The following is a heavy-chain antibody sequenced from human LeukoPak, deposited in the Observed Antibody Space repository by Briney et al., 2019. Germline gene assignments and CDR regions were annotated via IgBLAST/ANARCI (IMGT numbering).Heavy chain of an antibody. CDR1: GFTFSNAW. D-gene: IGHD1-26*01. J-gene: IGHJ4*02. CDR3: ARVGDTVGAIDY. CDR2: ISSSGSTI. V-gene: IGHV3-11*01. Sequence: NPGGFLRLSCAASGFTFSNAWMSWVRQAPGKGLEWVSYISSSGSTIYYADSVKGRFTISRDNAKNLLYLQMNRLRAEDTAVYYCARVGDTVGAIDYWGQVTLVTVSS.